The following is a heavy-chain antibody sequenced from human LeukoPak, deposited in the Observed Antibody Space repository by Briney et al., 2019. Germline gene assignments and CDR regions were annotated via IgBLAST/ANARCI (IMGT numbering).Heavy chain of an antibody. CDR1: GFTFSSYS. J-gene: IGHJ4*02. V-gene: IGHV3-21*01. CDR3: ANSPKALGYCSSTSCYG. D-gene: IGHD2-2*01. CDR2: ISSSSSYI. Sequence: PGGSLRLSCAASGFTFSSYSMNWVRQAPGKGLEWVSSISSSSSYIYYAGSVKGRFTISRDNAKDSLYLQMNSLRAEDTAVYYCANSPKALGYCSSTSCYGWGQGTLVTVSS.